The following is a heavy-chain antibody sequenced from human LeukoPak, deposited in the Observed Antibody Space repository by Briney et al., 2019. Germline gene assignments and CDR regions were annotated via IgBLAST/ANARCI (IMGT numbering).Heavy chain of an antibody. CDR3: ARLKVTQPTPYYYYYMDV. J-gene: IGHJ6*03. D-gene: IGHD2-21*02. CDR2: IYYSGST. CDR1: GGSISSYY. V-gene: IGHV4-59*01. Sequence: SETLSLTCTVSGGSISSYYWSWIRQPPGKGLEWIGYIYYSGSTNYNPSLKSRVTISVDTSKNQFSLKLSSVTAADTAVYYCARLKVTQPTPYYYYYMDVWGKGTTVTVSS.